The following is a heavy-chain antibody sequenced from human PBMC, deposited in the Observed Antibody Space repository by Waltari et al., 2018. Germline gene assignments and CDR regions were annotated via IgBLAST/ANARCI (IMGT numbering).Heavy chain of an antibody. V-gene: IGHV1-3*01. Sequence: QVQLVQSGAEVKKPGASVKVSCQASGYTFTSSAMNWVRQATGQRVEWMGWINAGKGNTKDSQKGQGRVTITRDTSASTDYMELSSLRSEETYVYYCAFKEGVVVAATGDYGMDVWGQGTTVTVSS. D-gene: IGHD2-15*01. CDR3: AFKEGVVVAATGDYGMDV. CDR2: INAGKGNT. CDR1: GYTFTSSA. J-gene: IGHJ6*02.